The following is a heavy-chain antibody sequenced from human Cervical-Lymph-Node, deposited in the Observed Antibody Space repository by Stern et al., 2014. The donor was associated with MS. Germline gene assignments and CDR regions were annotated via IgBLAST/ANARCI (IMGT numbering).Heavy chain of an antibody. V-gene: IGHV5-51*01. CDR3: ARQTTAWASDV. CDR1: GFKFSIYW. CDR2: VYPGDCET. D-gene: IGHD1-14*01. J-gene: IGHJ4*02. Sequence: EVQLEESGAELIRPGESLKISCKGSGFKFSIYWIARVRQMPGKGLEWMGIVYPGDCETIYVPSFQGQVTMSAVKSTSTAYLQWSILNASDTAMYFCARQTTAWASDVWGQGTLVTVSS.